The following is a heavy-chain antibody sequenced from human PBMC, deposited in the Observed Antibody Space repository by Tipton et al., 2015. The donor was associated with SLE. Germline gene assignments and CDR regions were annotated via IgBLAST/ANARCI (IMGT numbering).Heavy chain of an antibody. CDR2: IYHTGST. CDR1: DGSLSNYY. D-gene: IGHD1-14*01. CDR3: ARARRTTSSHFDY. J-gene: IGHJ4*02. V-gene: IGHV4-34*09. Sequence: TLSLTCAVHDGSLSNYYWSWFRRPPGKGLEWIGYIYHTGSTYYNPSLESRLTISIDTSKNQFSLRLTSMTPADTALYYCARARRTTSSHFDYWGQGTLVTVSS.